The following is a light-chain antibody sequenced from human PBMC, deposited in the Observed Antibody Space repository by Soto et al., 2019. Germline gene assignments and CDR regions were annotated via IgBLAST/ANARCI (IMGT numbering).Light chain of an antibody. Sequence: DIQMTQSPSTLSASVGDRVTITCRASQSISSWLAWYQQKPGKAPKLLIDKGSSLESGVPSGFSGSGSGTEFTLTISSLQPDYFATYYCQHYTRYSGTFGQGTEV. CDR3: QHYTRYSGT. CDR2: KGS. CDR1: QSISSW. V-gene: IGKV1-5*03. J-gene: IGKJ1*01.